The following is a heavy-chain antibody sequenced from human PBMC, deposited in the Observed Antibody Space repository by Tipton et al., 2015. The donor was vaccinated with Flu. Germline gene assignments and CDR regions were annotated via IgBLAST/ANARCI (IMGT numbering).Heavy chain of an antibody. D-gene: IGHD3-10*01. CDR1: GGSFSGYY. Sequence: TLSLTCAVYGGSFSGYYWSWIRQPPGKGLEWIGEINHSGSTNYNPSLKSRVTISVDTSKNQFSLKLSSVTAADTAVYYCARSTEGFGELFDYYYMDVWGKGTTVTVSS. CDR3: ARSTEGFGELFDYYYMDV. J-gene: IGHJ6*03. CDR2: INHSGST. V-gene: IGHV4-34*01.